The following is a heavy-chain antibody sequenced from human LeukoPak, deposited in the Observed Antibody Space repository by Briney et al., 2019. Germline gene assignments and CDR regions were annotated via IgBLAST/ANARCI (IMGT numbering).Heavy chain of an antibody. D-gene: IGHD3-22*01. CDR2: IYHSGST. J-gene: IGHJ4*02. CDR1: GYSISSGYY. V-gene: IGHV4-38-2*01. CDR3: ARGLYYYDSSGSDH. Sequence: SETLSLTCAVSGYSISSGYYWGWIRQPPGKGLEWIGSIYHSGSTYYNPSLKSRVTISVDTSKNQFSLKLSSVTAADTAVYYCARGLYYYDSSGSDHWGQGTLVTVSS.